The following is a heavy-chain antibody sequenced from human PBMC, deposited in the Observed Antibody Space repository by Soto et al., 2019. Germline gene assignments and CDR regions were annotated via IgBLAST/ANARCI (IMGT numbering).Heavy chain of an antibody. CDR2: INHSGST. J-gene: IGHJ4*02. CDR3: ARVCYGYSYGCYFDY. V-gene: IGHV4-34*01. D-gene: IGHD5-18*01. Sequence: QVQLQQWGAGLLKPSETLSLTCAVYGGSFSGYYWSWIRQPPGKGLEWIGEINHSGSTNYNPSLKSRVTISVDTSKNQFSLKLSSVTAADTAVYYCARVCYGYSYGCYFDYWGQGTLVTVSS. CDR1: GGSFSGYY.